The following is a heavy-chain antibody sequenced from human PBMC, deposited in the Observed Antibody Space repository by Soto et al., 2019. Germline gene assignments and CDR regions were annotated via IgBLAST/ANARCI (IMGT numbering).Heavy chain of an antibody. J-gene: IGHJ4*02. CDR3: PRAQLVDFTVLAVATYFDF. Sequence: SETLSLTCGAYGGSFSGYFWTWVRQSPGKGLEWIGQINHSGNTNYNPSLKSRVTMSVDTSKNQFSLKLTSVTAADTSVYYCPRAQLVDFTVLAVATYFDFWGQGALVTVSS. CDR2: INHSGNT. D-gene: IGHD2-15*01. CDR1: GGSFSGYF. V-gene: IGHV4-34*01.